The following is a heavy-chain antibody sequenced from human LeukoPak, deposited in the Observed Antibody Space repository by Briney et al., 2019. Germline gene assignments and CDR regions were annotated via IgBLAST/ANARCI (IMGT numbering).Heavy chain of an antibody. CDR2: INHRALT. CDR1: GGSFSRYY. D-gene: IGHD6-6*01. J-gene: IGHJ6*02. CDR3: ARDRPYSSSYFYYYYGMDV. V-gene: IGHV4-34*01. Sequence: PSETLSLTCAVYGGSFSRYYWSWIRQPPGKGLEWSGEINHRALTTSHPSLKSRVTISVDTSKNQFSLKLSSVTAADTAVYYCARDRPYSSSYFYYYYGMDVWGQGTTVTVSS.